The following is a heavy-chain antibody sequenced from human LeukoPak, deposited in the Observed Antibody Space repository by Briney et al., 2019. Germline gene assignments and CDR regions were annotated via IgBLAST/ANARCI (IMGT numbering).Heavy chain of an antibody. J-gene: IGHJ4*02. CDR3: ARSTPPTYYYHSRRYFDY. D-gene: IGHD3-22*01. V-gene: IGHV1-46*01. CDR2: INPIDGTT. Sequence: ASVKVSFKASDYTFTDYYVHWVRQAPGQGLEWMGKINPIDGTTGYAEKFQGRVTLTRDMSTNTVYVEMSSLSSEDTAMYYCARSTPPTYYYHSRRYFDYWGQGTLVTVSS. CDR1: DYTFTDYY.